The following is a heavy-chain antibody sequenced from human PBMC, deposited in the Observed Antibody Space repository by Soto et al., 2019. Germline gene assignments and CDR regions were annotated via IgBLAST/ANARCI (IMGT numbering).Heavy chain of an antibody. V-gene: IGHV4-59*01. CDR1: GGSISSYY. J-gene: IGHJ6*02. Sequence: PSETLSLTCTVSGGSISSYYWSWIRQPPGKGLEWIGYIYYSGSTNYNPSLKSRVTISVDTSKNQFSLKLSSVTAADTAVYYCAREIAARPWRESSYYYGMDVWGQGTTVTVSS. CDR2: IYYSGST. CDR3: AREIAARPWRESSYYYGMDV. D-gene: IGHD6-6*01.